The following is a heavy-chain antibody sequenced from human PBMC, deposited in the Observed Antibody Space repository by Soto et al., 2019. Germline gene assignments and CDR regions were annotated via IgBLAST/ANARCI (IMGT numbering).Heavy chain of an antibody. J-gene: IGHJ6*02. CDR3: ARXGQQLVHYYYYGMDV. V-gene: IGHV3-21*01. D-gene: IGHD6-13*01. Sequence: GGSLRLSCAASGFTFSSYSMNWVRQAPGKGLEWVSSISSSSSYIYYADSVKGRFTISRDNAKNSLYLQMNSLRAEDTAVYYCARXGQQLVHYYYYGMDVWGQGTTVTVSS. CDR1: GFTFSSYS. CDR2: ISSSSSYI.